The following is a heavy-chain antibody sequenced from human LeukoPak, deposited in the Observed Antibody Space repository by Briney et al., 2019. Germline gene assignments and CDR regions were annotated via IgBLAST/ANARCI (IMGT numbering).Heavy chain of an antibody. CDR2: ISYDGSNK. CDR3: ARWGSTSCYDY. CDR1: GFTFSSYA. V-gene: IGHV3-30-3*01. J-gene: IGHJ4*02. Sequence: GGSLRLSCAASGFTFSSYAMHWVRQAPGKGLEWVAVISYDGSNKYYADSVKGRFTISRDNSKNTLYLQMNSLRAEDTAVYYCARWGSTSCYDYWGQGTLVTVSS. D-gene: IGHD2-2*01.